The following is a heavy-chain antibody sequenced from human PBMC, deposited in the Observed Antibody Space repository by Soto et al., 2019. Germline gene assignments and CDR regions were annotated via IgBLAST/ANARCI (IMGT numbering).Heavy chain of an antibody. Sequence: ASVKVSCKASGYTFTTYDINWVRQAPGQGLEWMGWSNPTSGGTNYAQKFQGRVTMTRDTSISTAYMELSRLRSDDTAVYYCASWFCSGGSCYPRGYYYYGMDVWGQGTKVTVSS. D-gene: IGHD2-15*01. CDR2: SNPTSGGT. V-gene: IGHV1-2*02. J-gene: IGHJ6*01. CDR3: ASWFCSGGSCYPRGYYYYGMDV. CDR1: GYTFTTYD.